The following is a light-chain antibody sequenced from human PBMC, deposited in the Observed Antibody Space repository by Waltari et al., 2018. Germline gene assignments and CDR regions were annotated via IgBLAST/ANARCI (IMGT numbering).Light chain of an antibody. V-gene: IGLV3-1*01. Sequence: SYELTQPPSVSVSPGQTASITCSGDKLGDKYACWYQQKPGQSPVLVIYQDSKRPSGIPERFSGSNSGNTATLTISGTKAMDEAYYYCQAWDSSTGVFGTGTKVTVL. CDR3: QAWDSSTGV. CDR1: KLGDKY. J-gene: IGLJ1*01. CDR2: QDS.